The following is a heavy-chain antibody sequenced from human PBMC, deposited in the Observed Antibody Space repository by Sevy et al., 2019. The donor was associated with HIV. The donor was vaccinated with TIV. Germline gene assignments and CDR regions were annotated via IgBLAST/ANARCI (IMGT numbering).Heavy chain of an antibody. J-gene: IGHJ4*02. D-gene: IGHD2-2*01. V-gene: IGHV3-7*03. CDR2: IKQDGSEK. CDR3: ARLLGGYQLLWSVPFDY. CDR1: GFTFSSYW. Sequence: GGSLRLSCAASGFTFSSYWMSWVRQAPGKGLEWVANIKQDGSEKYYVDSVKGRFTISRDNAKNSLYLQMNSLRAEDTAVYYCARLLGGYQLLWSVPFDYCGQGTLVTVSS.